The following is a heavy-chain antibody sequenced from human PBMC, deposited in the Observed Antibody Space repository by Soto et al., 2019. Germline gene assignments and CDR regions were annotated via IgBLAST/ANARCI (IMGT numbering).Heavy chain of an antibody. CDR2: IYYSGST. Sequence: TLSLTCTVSGGSISSGDYYWSWIRQPPGKGLEWIGYIYYSGSTYYNPSLKSRVTISVDTSKNQFSLKLSSVTAADTAVYYCARARMVAYYYGMDVWGQGTTVTVSS. D-gene: IGHD3-10*01. J-gene: IGHJ6*02. CDR3: ARARMVAYYYGMDV. CDR1: GGSISSGDYY. V-gene: IGHV4-30-4*01.